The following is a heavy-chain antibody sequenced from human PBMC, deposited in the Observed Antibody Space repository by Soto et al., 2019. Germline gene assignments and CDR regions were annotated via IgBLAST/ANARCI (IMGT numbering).Heavy chain of an antibody. CDR3: TSDTFGARDS. J-gene: IGHJ4*02. D-gene: IGHD2-15*01. CDR2: IDPYDTGI. V-gene: IGHV3-74*01. Sequence: AGGSLRLSCAASGFAFSSEWMHWVRQAPGKGLVWVSRIDPYDTGITYADSVKGRFTISRDNAKNTLYLQMNSLRAEDTAVYYCTSDTFGARDSWGQGTLVTVFS. CDR1: GFAFSSEW.